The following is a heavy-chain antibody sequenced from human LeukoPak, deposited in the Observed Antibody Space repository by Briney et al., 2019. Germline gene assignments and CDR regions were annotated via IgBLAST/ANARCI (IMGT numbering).Heavy chain of an antibody. CDR3: AGGEWLVPVEPTFDY. Sequence: PSETLSLTCAVYGGSFSGYYWSWIRQPPGKGLEWIGEINHSGSTNYNPSLKSRVTISVDTSKNQFSLKLGSVTAADTAVYYCAGGEWLVPVEPTFDYWGQGTLVTVSS. CDR2: INHSGST. D-gene: IGHD6-19*01. CDR1: GGSFSGYY. V-gene: IGHV4-34*01. J-gene: IGHJ4*02.